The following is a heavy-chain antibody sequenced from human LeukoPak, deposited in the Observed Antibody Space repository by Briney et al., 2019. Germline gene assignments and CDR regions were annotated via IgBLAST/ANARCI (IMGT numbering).Heavy chain of an antibody. V-gene: IGHV4-59*01. D-gene: IGHD3-3*01. CDR1: GGSISSYY. CDR3: AREQGDLGSFTTILKADAFDI. CDR2: IYYSGST. J-gene: IGHJ3*02. Sequence: PSETLSLTCTVSGGSISSYYWSWIRQPPGKGLEWIGYIYYSGSTNYNPSLKSRVTISVDTSKNQFSLKLSSVTAADTAVYYCAREQGDLGSFTTILKADAFDIWGQGTMVTVSS.